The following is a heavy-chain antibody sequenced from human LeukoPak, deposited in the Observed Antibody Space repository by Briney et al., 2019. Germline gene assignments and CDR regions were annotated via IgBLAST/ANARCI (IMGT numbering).Heavy chain of an antibody. Sequence: SETLSLTCTVSGASISYYYWSWVRQPPGKGLEWIGYIFHSGSTNYNPSLKSRVTISVDTSENQFSLRLSSVTAADTAVYYCARSALHDAFDIWGQGTMVTASS. CDR3: ARSALHDAFDI. J-gene: IGHJ3*02. CDR2: IFHSGST. V-gene: IGHV4-59*08. CDR1: GASISYYY.